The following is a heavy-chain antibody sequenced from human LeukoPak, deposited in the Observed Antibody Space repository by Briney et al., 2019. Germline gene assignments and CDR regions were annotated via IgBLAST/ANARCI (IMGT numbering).Heavy chain of an antibody. Sequence: ASVKVSCKASGYTFTSYGISWVRQAPGQGLEWMGWISAYNGNTNYAQKLQGRVTMTTDTSTSTAYMELRSLRSDYTAVYYCARYYYDSSGYWGGYYYYGMDVWGQGTTVTVSS. J-gene: IGHJ6*02. CDR1: GYTFTSYG. V-gene: IGHV1-18*01. D-gene: IGHD3-22*01. CDR3: ARYYYDSSGYWGGYYYYGMDV. CDR2: ISAYNGNT.